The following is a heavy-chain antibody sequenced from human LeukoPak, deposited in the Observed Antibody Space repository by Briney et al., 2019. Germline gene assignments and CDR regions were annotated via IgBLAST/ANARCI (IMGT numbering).Heavy chain of an antibody. CDR2: ISYDGRHE. Sequence: GGSLRLSCAASGFTFGSYAMHWVRQAPGKGLEWVAVISYDGRHEYYADSVEGRFTISRDSSKSTVDLQMNSLRGEDTAMYYRARDQGDAGTRIKRDGHYMDVWGKGTAVTVSS. CDR3: ARDQGDAGTRIKRDGHYMDV. V-gene: IGHV3-30*01. CDR1: GFTFGSYA. J-gene: IGHJ6*03. D-gene: IGHD1-1*01.